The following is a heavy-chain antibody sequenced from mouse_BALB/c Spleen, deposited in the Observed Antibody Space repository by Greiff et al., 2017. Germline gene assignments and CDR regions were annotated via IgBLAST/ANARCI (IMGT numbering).Heavy chain of an antibody. D-gene: IGHD2-1*01. CDR2: INPSSGYT. V-gene: IGHV1-4*02. J-gene: IGHJ4*01. CDR3: ARYVESGGNYGYAMDY. CDR1: GYTFTSYT. Sequence: VQLQQSAAELARPGASVKMSCKASGYTFTSYTMHWVKQRPGQGLEWIGYINPSSGYTEYNQKFKDKTTLTADKSSSTAYMQLSSLTSEDSAVYYCARYVESGGNYGYAMDYWGQGTSVTVSS.